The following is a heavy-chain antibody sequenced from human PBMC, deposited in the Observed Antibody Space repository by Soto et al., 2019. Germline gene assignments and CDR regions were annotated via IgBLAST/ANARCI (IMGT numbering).Heavy chain of an antibody. CDR3: ARSNYDFWSGGSLDI. D-gene: IGHD3-3*01. Sequence: LRLSCAASGFSFSSYLMNWVRQAPGKGLEWVANIKQDGSQKYYVDSVKGRFTISRDNAKNSLYLQMNSLRAEDTAIYYCARSNYDFWSGGSLDIWGQGTVVTVSS. CDR1: GFSFSSYL. CDR2: IKQDGSQK. V-gene: IGHV3-7*03. J-gene: IGHJ3*02.